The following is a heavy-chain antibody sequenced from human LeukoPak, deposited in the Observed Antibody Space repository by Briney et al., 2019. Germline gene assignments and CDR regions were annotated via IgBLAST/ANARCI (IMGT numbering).Heavy chain of an antibody. CDR1: GYRFSTYW. CDR2: IYPGDSDT. V-gene: IGHV5-51*01. J-gene: IGHJ6*02. CDR3: ARRGFDYGMDV. D-gene: IGHD5-12*01. Sequence: GESLKISCKGSGYRFSTYWIGWVRQMPGKGLEWMGIIYPGDSDTTYSPSSQGQVTISADKSINTAYLQWSSLRASDTATYYCARRGFDYGMDVWGQGTTVTVSS.